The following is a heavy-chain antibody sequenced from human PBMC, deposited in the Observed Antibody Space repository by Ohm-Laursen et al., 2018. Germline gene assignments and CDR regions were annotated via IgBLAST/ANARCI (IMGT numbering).Heavy chain of an antibody. CDR3: ALAYDSDAFDI. CDR2: VTYSGNT. V-gene: IGHV4-39*01. CDR1: NGSIDSDNYY. J-gene: IGHJ3*02. D-gene: IGHD2-21*02. Sequence: TLSLTCIVSNGSIDSDNYYWGWIRQPPGRGLECIGKVTYSGNTQRNPSLKSRVTMSIDTSKSQFSLKLNSVTAADTAVYYCALAYDSDAFDIWGQGTMVTVSS.